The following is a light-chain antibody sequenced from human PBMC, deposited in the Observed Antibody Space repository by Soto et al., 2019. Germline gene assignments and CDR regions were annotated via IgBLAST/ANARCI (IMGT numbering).Light chain of an antibody. J-gene: IGKJ5*01. CDR2: GAS. Sequence: MTQSPATLSVYPWERATLSCRASQSVSSSYLAWYQQKPGQAPRLLIYGASSRATGIPDRFSGSGSGTDFTLTISRLEPEDFAVYYCQQYGSSITFGQGTRLEI. CDR3: QQYGSSIT. CDR1: QSVSSSY. V-gene: IGKV3-20*01.